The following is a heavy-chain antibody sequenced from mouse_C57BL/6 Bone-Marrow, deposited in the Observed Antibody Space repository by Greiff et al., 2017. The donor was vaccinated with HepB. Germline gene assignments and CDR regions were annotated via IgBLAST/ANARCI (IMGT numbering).Heavy chain of an antibody. J-gene: IGHJ1*03. V-gene: IGHV5-9-1*02. CDR2: ISSGGDYI. CDR3: TRVPYSNYRYFDV. Sequence: EVKLVESGEGLVKPGGSLKLSCAASGFTFSSYAMSWVRQTPEKRLEWVAYISSGGDYIYYADTVKGRFTISRDNARNTLYLQMSSLKSEDTAMYYCTRVPYSNYRYFDVWGTGTTVTVSS. CDR1: GFTFSSYA. D-gene: IGHD2-5*01.